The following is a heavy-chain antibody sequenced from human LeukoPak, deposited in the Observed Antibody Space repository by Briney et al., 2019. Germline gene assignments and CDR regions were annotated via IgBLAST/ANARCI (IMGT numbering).Heavy chain of an antibody. Sequence: SETLSLTCTVSGGSISSYYWSWIRQPPGKGLEWIGYIYYSGSTNYNPPLKSRVTISVDTSKNQFSLKLSSVTAADTAVYYCARVWSGYDSSGYYYFDHWGQGTLVTVSS. CDR1: GGSISSYY. J-gene: IGHJ4*02. CDR2: IYYSGST. V-gene: IGHV4-59*01. D-gene: IGHD5-12*01. CDR3: ARVWSGYDSSGYYYFDH.